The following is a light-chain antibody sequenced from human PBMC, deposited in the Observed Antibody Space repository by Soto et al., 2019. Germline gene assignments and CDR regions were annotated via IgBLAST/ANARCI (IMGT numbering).Light chain of an antibody. CDR2: KAS. V-gene: IGKV1-5*03. CDR1: QSISSW. Sequence: DIQMTQSPSTLSASVGDRVTITCRASQSISSWLAWFQQKPGKAPKLLIYKASSLQSGVPSGFSGSGSGTGFTLTISSLQPDDFATYYCQQYKSFPWTFGQGTKVEIK. J-gene: IGKJ1*01. CDR3: QQYKSFPWT.